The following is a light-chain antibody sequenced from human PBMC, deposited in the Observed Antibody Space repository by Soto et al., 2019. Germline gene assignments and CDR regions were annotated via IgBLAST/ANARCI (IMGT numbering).Light chain of an antibody. J-gene: IGKJ1*01. CDR2: GAS. V-gene: IGKV1-39*01. CDR3: QQIYVAPVT. CDR1: QSISSC. Sequence: DVQMTQCPSSLSASVGDRVTITCRASQSISSCLNWYQQKPGKAPKLLIYGASNLQSGVPSRFSGSESGTDFILTISSLQPEDFATYICQQIYVAPVTFGQGTKVEVK.